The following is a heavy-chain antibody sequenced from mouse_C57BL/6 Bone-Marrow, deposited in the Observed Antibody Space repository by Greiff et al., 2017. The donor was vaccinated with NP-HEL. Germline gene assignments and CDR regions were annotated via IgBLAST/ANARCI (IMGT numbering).Heavy chain of an antibody. CDR1: GFTFSDYG. CDR3: ARQYYYGSSYGYYAMDY. CDR2: ISNLAYSI. J-gene: IGHJ4*01. D-gene: IGHD1-1*01. Sequence: EVQLVESGGGLVQPGGSLKLSCAASGFTFSDYGMAWVRQAPRKGPEWVAFISNLAYSIYYADTVTGRFTISRENAKNTLYLEMSSLRSEDTAMYYCARQYYYGSSYGYYAMDYWGQGTSVIVSS. V-gene: IGHV5-15*01.